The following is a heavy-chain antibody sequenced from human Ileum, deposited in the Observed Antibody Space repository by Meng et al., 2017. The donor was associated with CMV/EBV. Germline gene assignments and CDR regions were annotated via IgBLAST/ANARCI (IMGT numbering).Heavy chain of an antibody. V-gene: IGHV1-2*02. J-gene: IGHJ4*02. CDR2: INPNTGGT. Sequence: QVKVVQSGAEAKKPGASVKVSCKTSGYTFTGYYIHWVRQAPGQGLEWMGWINPNTGGTNYAQNFQGRVTMTRDTSISTTYMEVNSLRSDDTAVFYCACLSGSYSLGWGQGTLVTVSS. CDR3: ACLSGSYSLG. CDR1: GYTFTGYY. D-gene: IGHD3-10*01.